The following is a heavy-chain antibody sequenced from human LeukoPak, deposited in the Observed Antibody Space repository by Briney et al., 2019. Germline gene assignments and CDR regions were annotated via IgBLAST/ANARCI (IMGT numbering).Heavy chain of an antibody. Sequence: GGSLRLSCAASGFTFSSYSMNWVRQAPGKGLEWVSYISSSSSTIYYADSVKGRFTISRDNAKNSLYLQMNSLRAEDTAVYYCARFGAFDIWGQGTMVTASS. CDR1: GFTFSSYS. CDR3: ARFGAFDI. CDR2: ISSSSSTI. D-gene: IGHD3-10*01. V-gene: IGHV3-48*01. J-gene: IGHJ3*02.